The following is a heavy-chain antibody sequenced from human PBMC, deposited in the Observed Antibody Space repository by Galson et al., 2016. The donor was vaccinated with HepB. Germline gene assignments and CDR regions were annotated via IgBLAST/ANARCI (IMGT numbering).Heavy chain of an antibody. CDR3: ARDIPNDFWRWLDP. Sequence: SETLSLTCTVSHGSMSSYYWTWIRQSPERGLEWIGCTSYSGHTDYNPSLRSRVLILLDTSRNEFSLRLTSVTAADTAVYYCARDIPNDFWRWLDPWGQGIPVTVSA. CDR2: TSYSGHT. D-gene: IGHD3-3*01. J-gene: IGHJ5*02. CDR1: HGSMSSYY. V-gene: IGHV4-59*01.